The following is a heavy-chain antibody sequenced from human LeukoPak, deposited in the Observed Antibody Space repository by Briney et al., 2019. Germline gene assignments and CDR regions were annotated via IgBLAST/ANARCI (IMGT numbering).Heavy chain of an antibody. V-gene: IGHV3-15*01. J-gene: IGHJ4*02. CDR2: IKKKGDGGTT. Sequence: TPGGSLRLSCTVSGFTFGDYALNWVRQAPEKGLEWVGRIKKKGDGGTTDYAAPVKGRFTISRDDSKNMLYLGMSNLKIEDTAVYYCTTVTMVRDYDYWGQGTLVTVSA. D-gene: IGHD3-10*01. CDR3: TTVTMVRDYDY. CDR1: GFTFGDYA.